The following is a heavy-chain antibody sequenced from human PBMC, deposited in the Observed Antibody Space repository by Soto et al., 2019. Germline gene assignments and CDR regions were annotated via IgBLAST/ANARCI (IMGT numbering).Heavy chain of an antibody. CDR1: GVSVGSPNW. V-gene: IGHV4-4*02. CDR3: ARCLHCSNGGRFDP. Sequence: SETLSLTCTVSGVSVGSPNWWTWVRQAPGKGLEWIGEMWPSGGTTYNPSLRNRVTISVDNSKNHLSLTLTSVTAADTAIYYCARCLHCSNGGRFDPWGQGALVTVSS. D-gene: IGHD2-8*01. J-gene: IGHJ5*02. CDR2: MWPSGGT.